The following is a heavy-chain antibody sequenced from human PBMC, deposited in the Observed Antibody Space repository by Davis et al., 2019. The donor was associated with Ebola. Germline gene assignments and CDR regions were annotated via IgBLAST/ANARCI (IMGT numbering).Heavy chain of an antibody. CDR2: ISSSSSYI. V-gene: IGHV3-21*01. J-gene: IGHJ4*02. CDR1: GFTFSSYN. D-gene: IGHD2-2*01. CDR3: ARDLGHIVVVPAAMDY. Sequence: GESLKISCAASGFTFSSYNMNWVRQAPGKGLEWVSSISSSSSYIYYADSVKGRFTISRDNAKNSLYLQMNSLRAEDTAVYYCARDLGHIVVVPAAMDYWGQGTLVTVSS.